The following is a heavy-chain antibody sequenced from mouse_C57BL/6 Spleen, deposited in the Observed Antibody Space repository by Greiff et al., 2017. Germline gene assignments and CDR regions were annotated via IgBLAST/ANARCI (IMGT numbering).Heavy chain of an antibody. CDR3: ARYATASSYGGYYFDY. D-gene: IGHD1-1*01. Sequence: QVQLQQPGAELVMPGASVKLSCKASGYTFTSYWMHWVKQRPGQGLEWIGEIDPSDSYTNYNQKFKGKSTLTVDKSSSPAYMQLSSLTSEDSAVYYCARYATASSYGGYYFDYWGQGTTLTVSS. V-gene: IGHV1-69*01. CDR1: GYTFTSYW. J-gene: IGHJ2*01. CDR2: IDPSDSYT.